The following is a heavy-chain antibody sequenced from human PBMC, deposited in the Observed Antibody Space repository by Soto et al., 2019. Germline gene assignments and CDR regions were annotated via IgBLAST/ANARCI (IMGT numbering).Heavy chain of an antibody. Sequence: EVQLLESGGGLVQPGGSLRLSCAASGFTFRNYDMSWVRQAPGKGLDWVSTIGGNGGSPQYADSVKGRFTISRDNSRNTLYLQMNSLRAEDTALYYCARMYGEYSFSWFDPWGQGTLVTVSS. CDR3: ARMYGEYSFSWFDP. V-gene: IGHV3-23*01. J-gene: IGHJ5*02. CDR2: IGGNGGSP. D-gene: IGHD4-17*01. CDR1: GFTFRNYD.